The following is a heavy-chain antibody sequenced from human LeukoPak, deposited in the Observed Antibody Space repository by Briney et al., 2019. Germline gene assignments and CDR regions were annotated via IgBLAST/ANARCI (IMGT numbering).Heavy chain of an antibody. Sequence: SVKVSRKASGGTFSSYAISWVRQAPGQGLEWMGRIIPIFGIANYAQKFQGRVTITADKSTSTAYMELSSLRSEDTAVYYCAKSPVVVTALGAFDVWGQGTMVTVSS. V-gene: IGHV1-69*04. CDR2: IIPIFGIA. D-gene: IGHD2-21*02. CDR3: AKSPVVVTALGAFDV. J-gene: IGHJ3*01. CDR1: GGTFSSYA.